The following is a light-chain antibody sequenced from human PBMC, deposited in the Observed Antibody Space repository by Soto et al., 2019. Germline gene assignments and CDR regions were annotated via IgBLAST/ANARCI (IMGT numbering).Light chain of an antibody. J-gene: IGKJ2*01. CDR3: RQYGFSPSYT. Sequence: EIVLTQSPGTLSLSPGERATLSCRASQSLSSYLAWYQQKPCQAPRLLISGASSRATGIPDRFSGSGSGTDFTLTISRREPEDFAVYYCRQYGFSPSYTFGQGTKLEIK. CDR1: QSLSSY. V-gene: IGKV3-20*01. CDR2: GAS.